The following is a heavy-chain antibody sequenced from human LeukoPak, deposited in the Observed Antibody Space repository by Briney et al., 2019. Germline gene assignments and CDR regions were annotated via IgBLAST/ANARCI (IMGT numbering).Heavy chain of an antibody. CDR1: GGSFSSYY. Sequence: SETLSLTCTVSGGSFSSYYWSWIRQPPGKGLEWIGYIYYSGHTNYIPSLKSRVTISVDTSKNQFSLHLSSVTAADTAVYFCARGQFGTSWYKNWGQGTLVTVSS. CDR2: IYYSGHT. D-gene: IGHD2-2*01. J-gene: IGHJ4*02. V-gene: IGHV4-59*01. CDR3: ARGQFGTSWYKN.